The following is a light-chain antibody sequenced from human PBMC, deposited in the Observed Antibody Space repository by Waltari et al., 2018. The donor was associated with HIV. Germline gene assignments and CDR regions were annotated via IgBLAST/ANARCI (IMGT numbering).Light chain of an antibody. J-gene: IGLJ3*02. CDR3: QSTDTSGTYWV. Sequence: SSDLTHPPSVSVSPGQPARITCPGDALSKQSAYWYQQKPGQAPVLMRYKDSERPSGIPERFSDSSSGTTVTLTISGVQAEDEADYYCQSTDTSGTYWVFGGGTKLTVL. CDR1: ALSKQS. V-gene: IGLV3-25*03. CDR2: KDS.